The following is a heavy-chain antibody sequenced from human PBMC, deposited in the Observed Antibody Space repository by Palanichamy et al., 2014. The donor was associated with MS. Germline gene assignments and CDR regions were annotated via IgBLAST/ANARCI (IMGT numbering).Heavy chain of an antibody. J-gene: IGHJ6*02. Sequence: EVQLVESGEGLVXPGGSLRLSCAASGFTVSSNYMTWVRQAPRKGLEWVSVIYSGGLTYYADSVKGRFTVSRDNSKNTLYLQMNSLRAEDTAVYYCARDLGRDAYSFDGMDVWGQGTTVTVSS. D-gene: IGHD5-24*01. CDR2: IYSGGLT. CDR3: ARDLGRDAYSFDGMDV. CDR1: GFTVSSNY. V-gene: IGHV3-66*01.